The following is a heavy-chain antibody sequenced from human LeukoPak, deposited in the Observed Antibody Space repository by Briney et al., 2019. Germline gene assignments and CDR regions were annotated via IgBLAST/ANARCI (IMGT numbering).Heavy chain of an antibody. CDR2: IQRDGSEK. J-gene: IGHJ4*02. V-gene: IGHV3-7*01. Sequence: GGSLRLSCAASGFTFSSYWMSWVRQAPGKGLEWVANIQRDGSEKCYADSVKGRFSISRDNAKTSLYLQMNSLRAEDAAVYYCATGPQGYCSINSCSFNYWGQGILVTVSS. CDR3: ATGPQGYCSINSCSFNY. CDR1: GFTFSSYW. D-gene: IGHD2-2*01.